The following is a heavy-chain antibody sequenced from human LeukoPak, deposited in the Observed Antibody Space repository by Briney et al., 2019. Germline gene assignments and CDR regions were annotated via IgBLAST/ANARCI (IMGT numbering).Heavy chain of an antibody. CDR3: ATYRQVLLPFES. V-gene: IGHV3-7*03. D-gene: IGHD2-8*02. Sequence: PGGSLRLSCAASGFTFSSFYMNWIRQAPGKGLEWVATIDKDGSEKYYVDSVKGRFTISRDNAKNSLYLQMNSLRAEDTAIYYCATYRQVLLPFESWGQGTLVTVSS. J-gene: IGHJ4*02. CDR1: GFTFSSFY. CDR2: IDKDGSEK.